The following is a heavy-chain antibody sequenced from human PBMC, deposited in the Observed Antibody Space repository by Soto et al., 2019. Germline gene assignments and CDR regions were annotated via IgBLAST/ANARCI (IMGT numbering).Heavy chain of an antibody. V-gene: IGHV3-21*01. D-gene: IGHD2-15*01. CDR2: ISSSSSYI. CDR3: ARVVGHCSGGSCSGY. CDR1: GFTFSSNA. Sequence: PGGSLRLSCAASGFTFSSNAMNWVRQAPGKGLEWVSSISSSSSYIYYADSVKGRFTTSRDNAKKSLYLQMNSLRAEDTAVYYCARVVGHCSGGSCSGYWGQGT. J-gene: IGHJ4*02.